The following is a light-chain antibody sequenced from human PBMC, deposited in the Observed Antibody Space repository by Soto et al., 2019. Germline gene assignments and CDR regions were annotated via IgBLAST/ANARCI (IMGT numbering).Light chain of an antibody. CDR1: QXVXXN. J-gene: IGKJ1*01. CDR3: QQYNNWPLT. V-gene: IGKV3-15*01. CDR2: GAS. Sequence: EIVXXXSPAXXXVSPGERATXXXXXSQXVXXNLAWYQQKPGQAPRLLIYGASTRATDIPVRFSGSGSGTEFTLTISSLQSEDFAVYYCQQYNNWPLTFGQGTKVEIK.